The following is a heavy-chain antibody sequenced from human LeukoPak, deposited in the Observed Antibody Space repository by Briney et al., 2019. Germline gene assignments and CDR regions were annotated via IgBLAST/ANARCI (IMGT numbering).Heavy chain of an antibody. CDR1: GFTVSSNY. V-gene: IGHV3-53*01. CDR3: ARGPWGVGAYFDY. Sequence: GGSLRLSCAASGFTVSSNYMSWVRQAPGKGLEWVSVIYSGGSTYCADSVKGRFTISRDNSKNTLYLQMNSLRAEDTAVYYCARGPWGVGAYFDYWGQGTLVTVSS. D-gene: IGHD1-26*01. J-gene: IGHJ4*02. CDR2: IYSGGST.